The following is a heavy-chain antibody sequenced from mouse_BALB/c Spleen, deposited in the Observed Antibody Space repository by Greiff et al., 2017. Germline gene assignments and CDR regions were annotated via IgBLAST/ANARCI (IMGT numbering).Heavy chain of an antibody. V-gene: IGHV7-3*02. CDR2: IRNKANGYTT. Sequence: EVQLVESGGGLVQPGGSLRLSCATSGFTFTDYYMSWVRQPPGKALEWLGFIRNKANGYTTEYSASVKGRFTISRDNSQSILYLQMNTLRAEDSATYYCARDMAATGYFDYWGQGTTLTVSS. CDR3: ARDMAATGYFDY. J-gene: IGHJ2*01. CDR1: GFTFTDYY.